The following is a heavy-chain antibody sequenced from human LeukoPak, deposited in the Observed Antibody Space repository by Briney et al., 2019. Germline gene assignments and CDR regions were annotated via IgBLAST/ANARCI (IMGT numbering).Heavy chain of an antibody. CDR3: ASALVDTAMELKGLFDY. V-gene: IGHV1-69*13. J-gene: IGHJ4*02. Sequence: GTSVKVSCKASGGTFSSYAISWVRQAPGQGLEWMGGIIPIFGTANYAQKFQGRVTITADESTSTAYMELSSLRSEDTAVYYCASALVDTAMELKGLFDYWGQGTLVTVSS. D-gene: IGHD5-18*01. CDR2: IIPIFGTA. CDR1: GGTFSSYA.